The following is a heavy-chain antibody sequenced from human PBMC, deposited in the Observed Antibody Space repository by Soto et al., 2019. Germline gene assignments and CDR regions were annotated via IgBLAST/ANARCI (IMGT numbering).Heavy chain of an antibody. V-gene: IGHV4-59*08. CDR2: IYYSGST. Sequence: SETLSLTCTVSGGSISSYYWSWIRQPPGKGLEWIGYIYYSGSTNYNPSLKSRVTISVDTSKNQFSLKLSSVTAADTAVYYCARSQYCSSTRCALAGYWGQGPLVTVS. J-gene: IGHJ4*02. D-gene: IGHD2-2*01. CDR3: ARSQYCSSTRCALAGY. CDR1: GGSISSYY.